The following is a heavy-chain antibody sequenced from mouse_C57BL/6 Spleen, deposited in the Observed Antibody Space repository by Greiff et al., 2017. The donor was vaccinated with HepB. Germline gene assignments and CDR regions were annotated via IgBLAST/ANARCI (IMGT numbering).Heavy chain of an antibody. CDR1: GFTFSDYY. D-gene: IGHD1-1*01. V-gene: IGHV5-12*01. CDR2: ISNGGGST. CDR3: ARYLLLPYWYFDV. Sequence: DVKLVESGGGLVQPGGSLKLSCAASGFTFSDYYMYWVRQTPEKRLEWVAYISNGGGSTYYPDTVKGRFTISRDNAKNTLYLQMSRLKSEDTAMYYCARYLLLPYWYFDVWGTGTTVTVSS. J-gene: IGHJ1*03.